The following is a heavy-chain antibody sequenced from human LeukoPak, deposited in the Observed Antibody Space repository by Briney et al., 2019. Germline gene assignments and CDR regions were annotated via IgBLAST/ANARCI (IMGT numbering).Heavy chain of an antibody. Sequence: PGGSLRLSCAASGFTFSSYAMSWVRQAPGKGLEWVSGISWNSGSIGYADSVKGRFTISRDNAKNSLYLQMNSLRAEDTALYYCAKEMSGSYYNYFDYWGQGTLVTVSS. CDR1: GFTFSSYA. D-gene: IGHD3-10*01. CDR3: AKEMSGSYYNYFDY. CDR2: ISWNSGSI. J-gene: IGHJ4*02. V-gene: IGHV3-9*01.